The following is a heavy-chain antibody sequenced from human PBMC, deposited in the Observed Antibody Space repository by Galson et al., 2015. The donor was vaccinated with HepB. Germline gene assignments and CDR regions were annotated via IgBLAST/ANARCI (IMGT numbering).Heavy chain of an antibody. J-gene: IGHJ4*02. CDR2: IWYDGSNK. Sequence: SLRLSCAASGFTFSSYGMHWVRQAPGKGLEWVAVIWYDGSNKYHADSVKGRFTISRDNSKNTLYLQMNSLRAEDTAVYYCARGAVYDTPTGGDYWGQGTLVTVSS. D-gene: IGHD5/OR15-5a*01. CDR3: ARGAVYDTPTGGDY. CDR1: GFTFSSYG. V-gene: IGHV3-33*01.